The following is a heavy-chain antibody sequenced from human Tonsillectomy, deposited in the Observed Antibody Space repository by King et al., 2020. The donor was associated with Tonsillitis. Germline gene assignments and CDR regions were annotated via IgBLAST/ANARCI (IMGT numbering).Heavy chain of an antibody. V-gene: IGHV3-11*01. Sequence: VQLVQSGGGLVKPGGSLRLSCAASGFTFSDYYMSWIRQAPGKGLEWVSYISSSGSTIYYADSVKGRFTISRDNAKNSLYLQMNSLRAEDTAVYYCAGVFRGWLPVYYYMDVWGKGTTVTVSS. CDR1: GFTFSDYY. D-gene: IGHD5-12*01. CDR3: AGVFRGWLPVYYYMDV. J-gene: IGHJ6*03. CDR2: ISSSGSTI.